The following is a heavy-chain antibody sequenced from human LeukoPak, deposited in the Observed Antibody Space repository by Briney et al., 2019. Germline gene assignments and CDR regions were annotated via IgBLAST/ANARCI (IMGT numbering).Heavy chain of an antibody. Sequence: ASVKVSCKASGYTFTGYYMHWVRQAPGQGLEWMGWINPNSGGTNYAQKFQGRVTMTRDTSISTAYMELSRLRSDDTAVYYCAIRFLPAAWGGLYYYYGMDVWGQGTTVTVSS. J-gene: IGHJ6*02. CDR2: INPNSGGT. V-gene: IGHV1-2*02. CDR3: AIRFLPAAWGGLYYYYGMDV. D-gene: IGHD2-2*01. CDR1: GYTFTGYY.